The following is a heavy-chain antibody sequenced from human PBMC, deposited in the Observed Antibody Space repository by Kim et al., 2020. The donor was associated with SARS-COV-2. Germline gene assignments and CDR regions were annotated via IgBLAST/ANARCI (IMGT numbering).Heavy chain of an antibody. D-gene: IGHD5-12*01. J-gene: IGHJ5*02. V-gene: IGHV4-59*01. Sequence: SETLSLTCTVSGGSISSYYWSWIRQPPGKGLEWIGYIYYSGSTNYNPSLKSRVTISVDTSKNQFSLKLSSVTAADTAVYYCARDLGSGYDRYWFDPWGQGTLVTVSS. CDR2: IYYSGST. CDR1: GGSISSYY. CDR3: ARDLGSGYDRYWFDP.